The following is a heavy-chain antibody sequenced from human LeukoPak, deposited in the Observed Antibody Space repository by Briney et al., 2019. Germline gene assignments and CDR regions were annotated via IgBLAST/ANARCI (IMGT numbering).Heavy chain of an antibody. D-gene: IGHD3-3*01. CDR1: GGSFSGYY. V-gene: IGHV4-34*01. CDR2: INHSGST. CDR3: ARDPLAGVVITPDNWFDP. J-gene: IGHJ5*02. Sequence: SETLSLTCAVYGGSFSGYYWSWIRQPPGKGLEWIGEINHSGSTNYNPSLKSRVTISVDTSNNQFSLKLSSVTAADTAVYYCARDPLAGVVITPDNWFDPWGQGTLVTVSS.